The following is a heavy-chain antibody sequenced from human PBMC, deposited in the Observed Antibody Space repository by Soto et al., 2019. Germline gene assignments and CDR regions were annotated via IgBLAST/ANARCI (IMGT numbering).Heavy chain of an antibody. V-gene: IGHV3-23*01. CDR2: ISGSGRIT. J-gene: IGHJ1*01. CDR1: GFTFSSYA. D-gene: IGHD3-9*01. CDR3: AKDVHYDIVTGIEYFHH. Sequence: GGSLRLSCASSGFTFSSYAMSWVRRAPGKGLEWVSGISGSGRITKYADSVKGRFIISRDNFKNTLFLQMNSLRAEDTAVYYCAKDVHYDIVTGIEYFHHWAQGTLVTVSS.